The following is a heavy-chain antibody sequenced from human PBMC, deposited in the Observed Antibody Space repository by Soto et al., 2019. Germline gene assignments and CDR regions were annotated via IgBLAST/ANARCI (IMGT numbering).Heavy chain of an antibody. D-gene: IGHD1-26*01. CDR2: ISAYNGNT. CDR1: GYIFTSYG. CDR3: ARIVGADRRWFDP. J-gene: IGHJ5*02. Sequence: GASVKVSCKASGYIFTSYGITWVRQAPGQGLEWMGWISAYNGNTNYAQKLQGRVSMTTDTSTSTAYMELRSLRSDDTAVYYCARIVGADRRWFDPWGQGTLVTVSS. V-gene: IGHV1-18*01.